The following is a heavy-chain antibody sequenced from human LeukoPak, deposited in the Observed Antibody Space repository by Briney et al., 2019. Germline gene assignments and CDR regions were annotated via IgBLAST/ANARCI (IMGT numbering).Heavy chain of an antibody. CDR3: RGERRTFDY. CDR1: GFTFSSYW. CDR2: IKSKTDGGTT. Sequence: GGSLRLSCAASGFTFSSYWMHWVRHAPGKGLEWVGRIKSKTDGGTTDYAAPVKGRFTIARDDSKNTLYLQMNSLKTEDTAVYYCRGERRTFDYWGQGTLVTVSS. D-gene: IGHD3-10*01. J-gene: IGHJ4*02. V-gene: IGHV3-15*01.